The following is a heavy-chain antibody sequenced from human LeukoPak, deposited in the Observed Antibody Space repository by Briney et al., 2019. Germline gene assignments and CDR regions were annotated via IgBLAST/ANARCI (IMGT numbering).Heavy chain of an antibody. Sequence: SETLSLTCTVSGGSISSYYWTWIRQPPGKGLEWIGYIYYSGNTNYNPSLKSRVTISVDTSKNQFSLKLSSVTAADTVVYYCARRMTTNPKYYFDYWGQGTLVTVSS. V-gene: IGHV4-59*08. CDR1: GGSISSYY. D-gene: IGHD5-24*01. J-gene: IGHJ4*02. CDR3: ARRMTTNPKYYFDY. CDR2: IYYSGNT.